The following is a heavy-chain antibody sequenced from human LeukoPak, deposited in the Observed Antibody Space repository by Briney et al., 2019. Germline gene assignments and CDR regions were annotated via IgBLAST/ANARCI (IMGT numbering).Heavy chain of an antibody. Sequence: GGSLRLSCAASRLTVSSNYMGWVRQAPGKGLEWVSVLYSGGDTYYADSVKGRFTISRDNSKNSLYLQMNSLRAEDTAVYYCARGATVAGDFDYWGQGTLVTVSS. V-gene: IGHV3-66*01. D-gene: IGHD6-19*01. CDR3: ARGATVAGDFDY. CDR2: LYSGGDT. CDR1: RLTVSSNY. J-gene: IGHJ4*02.